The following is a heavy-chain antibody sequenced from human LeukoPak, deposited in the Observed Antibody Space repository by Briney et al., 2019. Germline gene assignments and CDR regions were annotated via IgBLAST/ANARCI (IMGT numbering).Heavy chain of an antibody. J-gene: IGHJ6*03. CDR3: AKSQLVDYNYYYMDV. Sequence: GGSLRLSCAASGFTFDDYGMSWVRQAPGKGLEWVSGINWNGGSTGYADSVKGRFTISRDNAKNSLYLQMNSLRPEDTALYYCAKSQLVDYNYYYMDVWGKGTTVTVSS. CDR1: GFTFDDYG. CDR2: INWNGGST. V-gene: IGHV3-20*04. D-gene: IGHD6-13*01.